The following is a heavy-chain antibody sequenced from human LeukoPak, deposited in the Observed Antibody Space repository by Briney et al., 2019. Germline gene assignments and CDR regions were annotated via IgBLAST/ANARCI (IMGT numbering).Heavy chain of an antibody. Sequence: SETLSLTCAVYGGSFSGHYWSWIRQPPGKGLEWIGEINHSGSTNYNPSLKSRVTISVDTSKNQFSLKLSSVTAADTAVYYCARTYSSNWDQYFQHWGQGNLVSVSS. D-gene: IGHD6-13*01. CDR2: INHSGST. J-gene: IGHJ1*01. V-gene: IGHV4-34*01. CDR1: GGSFSGHY. CDR3: ARTYSSNWDQYFQH.